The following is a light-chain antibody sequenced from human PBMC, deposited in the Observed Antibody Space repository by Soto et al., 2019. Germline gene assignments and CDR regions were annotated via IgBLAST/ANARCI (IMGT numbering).Light chain of an antibody. CDR2: GAS. Sequence: PGATVTLTCRASQSVSSSYLTWYQQKPGQAPRLLIYGASTRATSIPARFSGSGSGTDFTLTISRLQPEDFATCYCQQSYRRMTFGQGTMVDI. V-gene: IGKV3D-7*01. CDR1: QSVSSSY. J-gene: IGKJ1*01. CDR3: QQSYRRMT.